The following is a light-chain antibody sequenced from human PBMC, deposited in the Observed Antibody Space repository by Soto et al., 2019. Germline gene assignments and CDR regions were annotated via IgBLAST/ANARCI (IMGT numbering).Light chain of an antibody. CDR3: QQYYSTGYT. Sequence: DIVMTQSPDSLAVSLGERATINCKSSQSVLYSSNNKNYLAWYQQQPGQPPKLLIYWASTRESGVPDRSSASGSETDFSLTISSLQAEDVSVYYCQQYYSTGYTFGQGTKLEIK. CDR2: WAS. V-gene: IGKV4-1*01. J-gene: IGKJ2*01. CDR1: QSVLYSSNNKNY.